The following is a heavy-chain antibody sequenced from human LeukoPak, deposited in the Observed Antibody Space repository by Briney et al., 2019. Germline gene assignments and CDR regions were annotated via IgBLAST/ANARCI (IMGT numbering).Heavy chain of an antibody. CDR2: ISSNGGST. J-gene: IGHJ3*02. D-gene: IGHD3-10*01. CDR1: GFTFSSYA. CDR3: ASRGLWFGELRDAFDI. Sequence: GGSLRLSCAASGFTFSSYAMHWVRQAPGKGLEYVSAISSNGGSTYYANSVKGRFTISRDNSKNTLYLQMNSLRAEDTAVYYCASRGLWFGELRDAFDIWGQGTMVTVSS. V-gene: IGHV3-64*01.